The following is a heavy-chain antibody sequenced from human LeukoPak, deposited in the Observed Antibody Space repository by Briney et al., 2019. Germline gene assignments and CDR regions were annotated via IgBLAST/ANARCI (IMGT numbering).Heavy chain of an antibody. J-gene: IGHJ4*02. CDR1: GITFSSYYW. CDR2: IKGDEITT. CDR3: ARGAWTAYYFDY. D-gene: IGHD3/OR15-3a*01. V-gene: IGHV3-74*01. Sequence: GGSLRLSCAASGITFSSYYWMHWVRQAPGKGLVWLSRIKGDEITTNYADSVKGRFTISRDNAKNTLYLQMNSLRAEDTAVYYCARGAWTAYYFDYWGQGTLVTVSS.